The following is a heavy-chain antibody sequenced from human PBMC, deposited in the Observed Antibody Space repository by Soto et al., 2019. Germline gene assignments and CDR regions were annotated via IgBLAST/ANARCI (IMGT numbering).Heavy chain of an antibody. CDR3: AKGIVGATINWFDP. CDR2: ISWNSGSI. V-gene: IGHV3-9*01. J-gene: IGHJ5*02. CDR1: GFTFDDYA. D-gene: IGHD1-26*01. Sequence: GGSLRLSCAASGFTFDDYAMHWVRQSPGKGLEWVSGISWNSGSIGYADSVKGRFTISRDNAKNSLYLQMNSLRAEDTALYYCAKGIVGATINWFDPWGQGT.